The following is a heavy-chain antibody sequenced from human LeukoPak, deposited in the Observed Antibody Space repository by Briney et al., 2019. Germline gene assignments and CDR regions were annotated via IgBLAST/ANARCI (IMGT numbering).Heavy chain of an antibody. CDR3: AGYIIPYTFGY. J-gene: IGHJ4*02. V-gene: IGHV4-4*02. CDR2: IYHSGNT. CDR1: GFTFSSYAM. Sequence: GSLRLSCAASGFTFSSYAMSWVRQPPGKGLEWIGEIYHSGNTNYNPSLESRVTISVDTSKNQFSLKLNSVTAADTAMYHCAGYIIPYTFGYWGQGTLVTVSS. D-gene: IGHD3-16*01.